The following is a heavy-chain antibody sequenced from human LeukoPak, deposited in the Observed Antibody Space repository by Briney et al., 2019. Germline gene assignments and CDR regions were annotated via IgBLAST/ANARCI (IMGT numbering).Heavy chain of an antibody. CDR1: GFTFSSYW. V-gene: IGHV3-7*01. D-gene: IGHD2-8*01. CDR3: ARVLIETRFIWFDP. Sequence: ARGSLRLSCAASGFTFSSYWMSWVRQAPGKGLEWVANIKQDGSEKYYVDSVKGRFTISRDNAKNSLYLQMNSLRAEDTAVYYCARVLIETRFIWFDPWGQGTLVTVSS. CDR2: IKQDGSEK. J-gene: IGHJ5*02.